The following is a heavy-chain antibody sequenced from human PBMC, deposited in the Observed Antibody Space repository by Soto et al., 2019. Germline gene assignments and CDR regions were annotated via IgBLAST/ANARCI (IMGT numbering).Heavy chain of an antibody. CDR3: AGRPEIHPR. Sequence: QVHLQESGPGLVKPSETLSLTCAISGGSTSSSDWWTWVRQPPGEGLEWIGEIHRDGVTNYNSSLKSRLPLSLDHSRNQFSLSLTSVTAADAAVYFCAGRPEIHPRWGQGILVPVSS. CDR1: GGSTSSSDW. D-gene: IGHD1-26*01. CDR2: IHRDGVT. J-gene: IGHJ4*02. V-gene: IGHV4-4*02.